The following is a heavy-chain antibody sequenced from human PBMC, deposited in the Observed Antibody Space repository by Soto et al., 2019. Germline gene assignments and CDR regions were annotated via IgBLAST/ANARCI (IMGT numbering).Heavy chain of an antibody. V-gene: IGHV4-59*01. D-gene: IGHD3-22*01. CDR2: IYYSGST. J-gene: IGHJ4*02. Sequence: SETLSLTCAVSGGSIGSYYWSWIRQPPGKGLEWIGYIYYSGSTNYNPSLKSRVTISVDTSKNQFSLKLSSVTAADTAVYYCASDSSGYPYNFDYWGQGTLVTVSS. CDR3: ASDSSGYPYNFDY. CDR1: GGSIGSYY.